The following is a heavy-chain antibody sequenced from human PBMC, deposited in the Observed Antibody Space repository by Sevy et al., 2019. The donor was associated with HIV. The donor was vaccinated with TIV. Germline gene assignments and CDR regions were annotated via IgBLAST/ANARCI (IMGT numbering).Heavy chain of an antibody. CDR1: GFPLSSYE. V-gene: IGHV3-48*03. Sequence: GGSLRLSCTASGFPLSSYEMNWVRQAPGKGLEWVSYITDSGTTKYYSYSVRGRFTISRDNARNSLHLQMNSLRAEDTAVSYCARDLPPSATTVAHFDCWGQGSLVTVSS. CDR2: ITDSGTTK. D-gene: IGHD4-17*01. CDR3: ARDLPPSATTVAHFDC. J-gene: IGHJ4*02.